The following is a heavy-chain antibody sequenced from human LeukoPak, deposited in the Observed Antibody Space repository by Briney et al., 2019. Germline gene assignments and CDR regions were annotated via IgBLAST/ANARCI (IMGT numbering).Heavy chain of an antibody. CDR1: GGSVSSGSYY. V-gene: IGHV4-61*01. CDR3: ASGMNSGYDWGELVDAFDI. D-gene: IGHD5-12*01. CDR2: IYYSGST. J-gene: IGHJ3*02. Sequence: SETLSLTCTVSGGSVSSGSYYWRWIRQPPGKGLEWIGYIYYSGSTNYNPSLKSRVTISVDTSKNQFSLKLSSVTAADTAVYYCASGMNSGYDWGELVDAFDIWGQGTMVTVSS.